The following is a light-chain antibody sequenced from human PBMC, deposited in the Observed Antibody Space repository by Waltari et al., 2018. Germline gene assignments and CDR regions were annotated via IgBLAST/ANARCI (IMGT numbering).Light chain of an antibody. CDR3: QQANTFPYT. J-gene: IGKJ2*01. Sequence: DIQMTQSPSSVSASVGDRVTITCRASQDVSNWLAWYQQKPGKAPKFLIYAASSLQRGVPSRFSGSGSGTDFTLTISSLQPDDFATYYCQQANTFPYTCGQGTKVEIK. CDR2: AAS. CDR1: QDVSNW. V-gene: IGKV1-12*01.